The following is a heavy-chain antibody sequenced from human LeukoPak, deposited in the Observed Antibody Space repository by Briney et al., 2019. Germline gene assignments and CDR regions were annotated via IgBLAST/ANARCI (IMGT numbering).Heavy chain of an antibody. CDR3: ARGYCSGGSCYSVENWFDP. CDR1: GYTFTKYY. J-gene: IGHJ5*02. D-gene: IGHD2-15*01. V-gene: IGHV1-2*06. CDR2: INPSSGGT. Sequence: GASAKVSCKASGYTFTKYYMFWVRQAPGQGLEWMGRINPSSGGTDYAQKFQGRVTMTRDTSISTAYMELSRLRSDDTAMYYCARGYCSGGSCYSVENWFDPWGQGTLVTVSS.